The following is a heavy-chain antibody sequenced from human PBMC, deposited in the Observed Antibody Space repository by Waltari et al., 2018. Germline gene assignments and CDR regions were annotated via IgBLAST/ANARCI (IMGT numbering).Heavy chain of an antibody. D-gene: IGHD6-13*01. CDR2: IYPYNGNT. J-gene: IGHJ4*02. Sequence: QLVQSGAEVKKPGASVQVSCKASGSIFSNYGITWVRKAPGQGLEWMGWIYPYNGNTKYEQNFQGRVTMTTDTSTTTAYMEIRSLRSDDTAIYYCARDDVDSSNFGGFWGQGTLVTVSS. V-gene: IGHV1-18*01. CDR1: GSIFSNYG. CDR3: ARDDVDSSNFGGF.